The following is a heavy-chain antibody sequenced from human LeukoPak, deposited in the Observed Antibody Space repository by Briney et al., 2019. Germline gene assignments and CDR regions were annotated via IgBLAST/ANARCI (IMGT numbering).Heavy chain of an antibody. CDR3: ATGVAFDI. D-gene: IGHD2-8*01. CDR2: ISYDGSNK. CDR1: GFTFSSYG. V-gene: IGHV3-30*03. J-gene: IGHJ3*02. Sequence: GGSLRLSCAASGFTFSSYGMHWVRQAPGKGLEWVAVISYDGSNKYYADSVKGRFTISRDNSKNTLYLQMNSLRAEDTAVYYCATGVAFDIWGQGTMVTVSS.